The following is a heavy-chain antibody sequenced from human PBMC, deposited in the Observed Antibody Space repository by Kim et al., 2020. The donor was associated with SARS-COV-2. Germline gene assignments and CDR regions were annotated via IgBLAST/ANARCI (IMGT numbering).Heavy chain of an antibody. V-gene: IGHV4-59*13. CDR1: GGSISSYY. J-gene: IGHJ6*02. CDR3: ARGSWELLEYYYYYYGMDV. CDR2: IYYSGST. Sequence: SETLSLTCTVSGGSISSYYWSWIRQPPGKGLEWIGYIYYSGSTNYNPSLKSRVTISVDTSKNQFSLKLSSVTAADTAVYYCARGSWELLEYYYYYYGMDVWGQGTTVTVSS. D-gene: IGHD1-26*01.